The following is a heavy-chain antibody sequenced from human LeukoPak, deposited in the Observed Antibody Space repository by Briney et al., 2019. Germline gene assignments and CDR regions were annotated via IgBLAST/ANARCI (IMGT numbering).Heavy chain of an antibody. CDR3: ARKVSSGWAPFDY. CDR1: GDSISRSSYY. V-gene: IGHV4-39*01. CDR2: ISYSGNT. D-gene: IGHD6-19*01. Sequence: SETLSLTCTVSGDSISRSSYYWGWIRQPPGKTLEWIGSISYSGNTYYNPSLKSRLTISVDTSKNQFSLKLTSVTAADTAVYYCARKVSSGWAPFDYWGQGTLVSVSS. J-gene: IGHJ4*02.